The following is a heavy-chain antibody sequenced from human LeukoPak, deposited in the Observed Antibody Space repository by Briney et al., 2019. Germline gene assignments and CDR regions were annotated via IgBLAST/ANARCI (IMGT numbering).Heavy chain of an antibody. CDR2: ISGTGYST. D-gene: IGHD6-13*01. J-gene: IGHJ4*02. V-gene: IGHV3-23*01. CDR3: VKGSAAVRPYYFDY. Sequence: GGSLRLSCAASGFTFENFAMSWVSQAPGKGLEWVSAISGTGYSTYCADSVKGRFTISRDNSKNTLYLQMNSLRADDTAVYYCVKGSAAVRPYYFDYWGQGTLVTVSS. CDR1: GFTFENFA.